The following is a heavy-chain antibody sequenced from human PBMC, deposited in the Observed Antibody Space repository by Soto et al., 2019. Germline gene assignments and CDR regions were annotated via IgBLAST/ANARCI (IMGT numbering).Heavy chain of an antibody. D-gene: IGHD6-13*01. CDR2: ISGSGSSR. V-gene: IGHV3-23*01. Sequence: PWGLLRLSCAASGVTCGSYGVRWVRQAQGKGLEWISAISGSGSSRYYADSVKGRFTISRDNSKNTLYLLINSLRAEDTAVYYCAKATVEYSSSWPFDYWGQGTLVTVSS. CDR1: GVTCGSYG. J-gene: IGHJ4*02. CDR3: AKATVEYSSSWPFDY.